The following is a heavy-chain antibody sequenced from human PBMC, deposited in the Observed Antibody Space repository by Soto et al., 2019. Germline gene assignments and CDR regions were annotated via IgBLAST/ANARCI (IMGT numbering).Heavy chain of an antibody. D-gene: IGHD4-17*01. V-gene: IGHV3-30-3*01. CDR3: ARPRMTTTTRYHGMDV. Sequence: QVQLVESGGGVVQPGGSLRLSCSASGFTFSRYAMHWVRQAPGEGLDWVAVVSFDGSNEYYAESVRGRFTISRDTSKNPLDLQMNSLRPEDTAVYFCARPRMTTTTRYHGMDVWGRGTTVTVSS. J-gene: IGHJ6*02. CDR2: VSFDGSNE. CDR1: GFTFSRYA.